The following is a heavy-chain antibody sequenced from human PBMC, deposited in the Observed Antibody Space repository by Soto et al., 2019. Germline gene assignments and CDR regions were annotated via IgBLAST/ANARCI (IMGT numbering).Heavy chain of an antibody. D-gene: IGHD3-10*01. J-gene: IGHJ5*01. CDR1: GFTFSSYA. CDR3: AATRRGFREVKGSYWFDS. Sequence: PGGSLRPSCAASGFTFSSYAMSWVRQAPGKGLEWVSATSGSGGSTYYADSVKGRFTISRDNSKNTLYLQMNSLRAEDTAVYYYAATRRGFREVKGSYWFDSWGQGTLVTVSS. CDR2: TSGSGGST. V-gene: IGHV3-23*01.